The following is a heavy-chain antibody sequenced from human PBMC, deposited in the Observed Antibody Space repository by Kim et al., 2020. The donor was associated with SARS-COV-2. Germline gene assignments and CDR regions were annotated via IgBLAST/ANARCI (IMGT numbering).Heavy chain of an antibody. J-gene: IGHJ4*02. Sequence: SDTLSLTCTVSGVSISSSSYYWVCIRHPPGMGLEWIGSSYYSGSTYYNPSLKSRVTIRADTSKHQFSLQMITGTATDTASYYCASACSETTPDYWGQG. CDR2: SYYSGST. CDR1: GVSISSSSYY. V-gene: IGHV4-39*01. CDR3: ASACSETTPDY. D-gene: IGHD2-15*01.